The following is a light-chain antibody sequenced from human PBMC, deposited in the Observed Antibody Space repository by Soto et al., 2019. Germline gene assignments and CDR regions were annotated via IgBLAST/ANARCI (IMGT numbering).Light chain of an antibody. J-gene: IGKJ1*01. Sequence: EIVLTQSPATLSLSPGERATLSCRASQSVSSSYLAWYHQKPGQAPRVLIYSASNRATGIPDRFSGSGSGTDFTLTISRLEPEDFAVYYCQQYGSSGTFGQGTKVDIK. CDR3: QQYGSSGT. V-gene: IGKV3-20*01. CDR2: SAS. CDR1: QSVSSSY.